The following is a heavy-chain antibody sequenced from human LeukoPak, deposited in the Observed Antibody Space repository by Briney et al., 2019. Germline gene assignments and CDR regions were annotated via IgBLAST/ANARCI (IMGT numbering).Heavy chain of an antibody. CDR2: IYTSGST. J-gene: IGHJ6*03. CDR1: GGSISSYY. Sequence: PSETLSLTCTVSGGSISSYYWSWIRQPPGKGLEWIGYIYTSGSTNYNPSLKSRVTISVDTSKNQFSLKLSSVTAADTAVYYCARTTRVDTAMAPTYYYYMDVWGKGTTVTVSS. CDR3: ARTTRVDTAMAPTYYYYMDV. V-gene: IGHV4-4*09. D-gene: IGHD5-18*01.